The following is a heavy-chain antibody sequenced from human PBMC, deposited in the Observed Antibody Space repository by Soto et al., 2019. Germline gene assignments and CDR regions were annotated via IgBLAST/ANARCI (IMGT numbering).Heavy chain of an antibody. CDR2: IYYSGST. V-gene: IGHV4-31*03. CDR1: GGSISSGAYY. CDR3: ARGGRDYDSSGYYQIHY. J-gene: IGHJ4*02. D-gene: IGHD3-22*01. Sequence: QVQLQESGPGLVKPSQTLSLTCTVSGGSISSGAYYWSWIRQHPGKGLEWIGYIYYSGSTYYNPSLNRRVTMSVDTSKNQFSLKLSSVTAADTAVYYCARGGRDYDSSGYYQIHYWGQGTLVTVSS.